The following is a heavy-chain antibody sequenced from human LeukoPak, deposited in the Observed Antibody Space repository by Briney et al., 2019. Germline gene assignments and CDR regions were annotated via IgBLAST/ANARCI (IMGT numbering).Heavy chain of an antibody. CDR3: AKDGAAVAGCFDY. V-gene: IGHV3-30*18. CDR2: ISYDGSNK. J-gene: IGHJ4*02. Sequence: GGSLRLSCAASGFTSSSYGMHWVRQAPGKGLEWVAVISYDGSNKYYADSVKGRFTISRDNSKNTLYLQMNSLRAEDTAVYYCAKDGAAVAGCFDYWGQGTLVTVSS. CDR1: GFTSSSYG. D-gene: IGHD6-19*01.